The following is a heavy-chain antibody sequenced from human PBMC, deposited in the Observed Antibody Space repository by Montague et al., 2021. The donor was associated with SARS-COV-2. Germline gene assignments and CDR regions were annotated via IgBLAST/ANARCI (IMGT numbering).Heavy chain of an antibody. J-gene: IGHJ6*02. D-gene: IGHD3-16*01. CDR2: IYNNGPT. CDR1: GASIDTGNHY. V-gene: IGHV4-61*09. Sequence: TLSLTCRLSGASIDTGNHYWTWIRQSAGQGLEWIGNIYNNGPTNYNPSLKSRVTISLDRAKNHFSLLLSSVTAADTATYYCGRDSVSYGLDVWGRGTTVTVSS. CDR3: GRDSVSYGLDV.